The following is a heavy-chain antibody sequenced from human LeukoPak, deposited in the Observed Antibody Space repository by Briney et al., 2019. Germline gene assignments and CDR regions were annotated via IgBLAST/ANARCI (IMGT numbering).Heavy chain of an antibody. J-gene: IGHJ4*02. CDR1: GFTFTTYA. D-gene: IGHD3-10*01. V-gene: IGHV3-23*01. Sequence: PGGSLRLSWAAVGFTFTTYALGWVRQAPGKGLEWVSSISGSGGRTYYADSVKGRLTISRDNPQNTLYLQMNSLRAEDTAVYYCAKESGLGSCRHWGKGNLDTVSS. CDR3: AKESGLGSCRH. CDR2: ISGSGGRT.